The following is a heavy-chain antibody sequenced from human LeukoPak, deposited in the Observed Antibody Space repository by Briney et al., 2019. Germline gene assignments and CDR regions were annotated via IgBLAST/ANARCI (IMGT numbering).Heavy chain of an antibody. CDR2: MRYDVSNN. V-gene: IGHV3-30*02. Sequence: GGSLRLSCAASGFTFSTFGMHWVRQAPGKGLEWVAFMRYDVSNNYYADSVKGRFTISRGISKNTLYLQMNSLRAEDTAVYYCAKDQPTHDFWSGYYDYWGQGTLVTVSS. D-gene: IGHD3-3*01. CDR1: GFTFSTFG. CDR3: AKDQPTHDFWSGYYDY. J-gene: IGHJ4*02.